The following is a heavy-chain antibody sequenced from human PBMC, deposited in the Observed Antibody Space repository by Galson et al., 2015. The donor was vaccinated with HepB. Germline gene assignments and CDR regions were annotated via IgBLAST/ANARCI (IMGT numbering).Heavy chain of an antibody. CDR1: GDSVSNNSAA. CDR3: ARSKGYDFWSGLGI. Sequence: CAISGDSVSNNSAAWNWIRQSPSRGLEWLGRTYYRSKWYNDYAVSVKSRITIKPDTSKNQFSLQLNSMTPEDTAVYYCARSKGYDFWSGLGIWGQGTMVTVSS. CDR2: TYYRSKWYN. V-gene: IGHV6-1*01. D-gene: IGHD3-3*01. J-gene: IGHJ3*02.